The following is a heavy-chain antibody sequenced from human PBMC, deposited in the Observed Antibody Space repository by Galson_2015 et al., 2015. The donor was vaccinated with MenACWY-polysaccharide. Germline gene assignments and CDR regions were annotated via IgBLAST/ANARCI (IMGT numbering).Heavy chain of an antibody. CDR2: IYYNGRS. Sequence: LSLTCAVSGASISSGSHYWSWFRQYPGKNLEWIVYIYYNGRSNYNPSLRSRVSISMDMSKNQFSLNLGSVTAADTAVYFCAGIPATETSYGWFDPWGQGTLVTVSS. CDR1: GASISSGSHY. V-gene: IGHV4-31*11. D-gene: IGHD4-17*01. J-gene: IGHJ5*02. CDR3: AGIPATETSYGWFDP.